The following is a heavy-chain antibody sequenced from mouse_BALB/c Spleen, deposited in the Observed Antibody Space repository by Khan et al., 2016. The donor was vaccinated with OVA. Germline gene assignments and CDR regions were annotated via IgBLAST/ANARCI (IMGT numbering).Heavy chain of an antibody. CDR3: VRDGAYHRNDGWFAY. CDR2: INPSNGYS. J-gene: IGHJ3*01. D-gene: IGHD2-14*01. CDR1: GYTFTSYT. Sequence: QVQLKESGAELARPGASVKMSCKASGYTFTSYTIHWIKLRPGQGLEWIGYINPSNGYSNYNQKFKDKVTLTADKSSTTAYMQLSSLTSDDSAVYNCVRDGAYHRNDGWFAYWGRGTLVTVAA. V-gene: IGHV1-4*01.